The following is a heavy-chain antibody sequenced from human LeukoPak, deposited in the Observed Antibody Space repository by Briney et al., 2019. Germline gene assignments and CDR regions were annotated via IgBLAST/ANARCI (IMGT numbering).Heavy chain of an antibody. Sequence: GGSLRLSGAASGFTFSSYGMHWVRQAPGKGLEWVAVIWYDGSNKYYADSVKGRFTISRDNSKNTLYLQMNSLRAEDTAVYYCARDFGDIVVVPAPYYGMDVWGKGTTVTVSS. J-gene: IGHJ6*04. CDR2: IWYDGSNK. V-gene: IGHV3-33*01. CDR3: ARDFGDIVVVPAPYYGMDV. CDR1: GFTFSSYG. D-gene: IGHD2-2*01.